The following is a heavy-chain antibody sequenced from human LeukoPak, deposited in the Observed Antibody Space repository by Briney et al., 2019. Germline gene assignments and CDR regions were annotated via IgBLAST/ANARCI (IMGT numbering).Heavy chain of an antibody. D-gene: IGHD3-22*01. V-gene: IGHV1-2*02. CDR2: IDPNSGDT. J-gene: IGHJ4*02. CDR3: ARSGSTGYSLDY. CDR1: GYSFTGYF. Sequence: GASVKVSCKASGYSFTGYFIHWVRQAPGQGLEWMGCIDPNSGDTKYAQKFQGRVSMPRDTSTRKAYMELSRLRSDDTAVYFCARSGSTGYSLDYWGQGTLVTVPS.